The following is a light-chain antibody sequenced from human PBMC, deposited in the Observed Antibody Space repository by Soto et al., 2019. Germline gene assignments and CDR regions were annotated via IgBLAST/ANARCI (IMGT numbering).Light chain of an antibody. V-gene: IGLV2-11*01. CDR3: CSYAGTYVYV. CDR2: DVS. Sequence: QAVVTQPRSVSGSPGQSVTVSCTGTSSDVGGYNFVSWYQQPPGKTPKLMFYDVSKRPSGFADRFSGSKSGNTASLTISGLQDEDEAFYFCCSYAGTYVYVFGTGTKLTVL. CDR1: SSDVGGYNF. J-gene: IGLJ1*01.